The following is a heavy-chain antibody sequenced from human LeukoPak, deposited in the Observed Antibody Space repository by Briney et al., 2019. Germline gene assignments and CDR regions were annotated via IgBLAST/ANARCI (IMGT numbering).Heavy chain of an antibody. Sequence: SQTLSLICAISGDSVSSNSAAWNWIRQSPSRGLEWLGRTYYRSKWYNDYAVSVKSRITINPDTSKNQFSLQLNSVTPEDTAVYYCARDIIAAAGIPRTFDIWGQGTMVTVSS. J-gene: IGHJ3*02. V-gene: IGHV6-1*01. CDR3: ARDIIAAAGIPRTFDI. CDR2: TYYRSKWYN. CDR1: GDSVSSNSAA. D-gene: IGHD6-13*01.